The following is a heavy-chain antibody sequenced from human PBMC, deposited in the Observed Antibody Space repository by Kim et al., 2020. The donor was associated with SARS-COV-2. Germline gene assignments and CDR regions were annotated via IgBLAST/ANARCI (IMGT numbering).Heavy chain of an antibody. V-gene: IGHV1-2*02. J-gene: IGHJ4*02. CDR1: EYTFSDYD. CDR3: ARSLYDSAGPGL. CDR2: RNPYCAGT. D-gene: IGHD2-8*01. Sequence: CEYTFSDYDMHWVRHASGQGLEWMGWRNPYCAGTNYAQKFQGRVTMTRDTSISTAYMGLSRLRSDDTAVFYYARSLYDSAGPGLWGQGALAT.